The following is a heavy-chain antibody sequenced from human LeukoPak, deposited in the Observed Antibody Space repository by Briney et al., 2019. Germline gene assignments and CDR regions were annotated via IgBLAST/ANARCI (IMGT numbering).Heavy chain of an antibody. J-gene: IGHJ5*02. CDR3: ARPGNWWFDP. CDR1: GYIFTAYY. D-gene: IGHD3-10*01. Sequence: ASVKVSCKTSGYIFTAYYMHWVRQAPGQGLEWMGWMNANSGDATYAQKFQGRDTMTRDTSISTAYMELGSLTSDDTAVYYCARPGNWWFDPWGQGTLVTVSS. CDR2: MNANSGDA. V-gene: IGHV1-2*02.